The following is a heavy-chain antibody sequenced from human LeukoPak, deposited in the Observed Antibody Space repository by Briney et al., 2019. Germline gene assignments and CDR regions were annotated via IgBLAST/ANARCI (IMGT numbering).Heavy chain of an antibody. CDR3: ARAPLGSDAFDI. CDR1: GGSSSSGVYY. Sequence: SETLSLTCTVSGGSSSSGVYYWSWIRQPPGKGLAWIGYVYYSESTYYNPSLKCRVTISVDTSKNQFSLKLSSVTAADTAVYYCARAPLGSDAFDIWGQGTMVTVSS. V-gene: IGHV4-30-4*08. CDR2: VYYSEST. J-gene: IGHJ3*02.